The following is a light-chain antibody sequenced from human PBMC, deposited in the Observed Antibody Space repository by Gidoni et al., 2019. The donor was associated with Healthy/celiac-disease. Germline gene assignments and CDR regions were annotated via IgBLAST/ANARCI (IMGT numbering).Light chain of an antibody. J-gene: IGLJ3*02. CDR3: QSADSSGTYGV. Sequence: SYELTQPPSVSVSPGQTARITCSGDALPKQYAYWYQQTPGQAPVLVIYNDSERPSGIPERFSGSSSGTTVTLTISGVQAEDEADYYCQSADSSGTYGVFGGGTKLTVL. V-gene: IGLV3-25*02. CDR2: NDS. CDR1: ALPKQY.